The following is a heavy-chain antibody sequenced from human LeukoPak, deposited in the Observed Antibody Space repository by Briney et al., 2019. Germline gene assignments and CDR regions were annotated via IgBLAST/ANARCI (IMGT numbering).Heavy chain of an antibody. V-gene: IGHV3-33*01. CDR3: VRDDDRPDTGLDY. D-gene: IGHD3-22*01. J-gene: IGHJ4*02. CDR1: GFTFSSYG. Sequence: GGSLRVSCAASGFTFSSYGMHWVRQAPGKGLEWVGVILAGGSMQFYTDSVKGRFTISRDNSKTTLYLQMNSLRADDTAVYHCVRDDDRPDTGLDYWGQGTLVTASS. CDR2: ILAGGSMQ.